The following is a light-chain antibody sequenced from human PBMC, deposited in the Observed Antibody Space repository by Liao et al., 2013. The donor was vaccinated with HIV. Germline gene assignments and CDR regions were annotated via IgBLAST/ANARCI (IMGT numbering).Light chain of an antibody. CDR2: YDS. J-gene: IGLJ1*01. Sequence: SYVLTQPPSVSVAPGKTARITCGGNNIGSKSVHWYQQKPGQAPVLVIYYDSDRPSGIPERFSGSNSGNTATLTISRVEAADDADYYCQAWDSPNYVFGTGTKVTVL. CDR3: QAWDSPNYV. V-gene: IGLV3-21*01. CDR1: NIGSKS.